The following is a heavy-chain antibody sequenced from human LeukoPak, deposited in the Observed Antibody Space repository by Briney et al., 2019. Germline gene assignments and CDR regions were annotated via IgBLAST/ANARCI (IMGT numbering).Heavy chain of an antibody. CDR2: IYYSGST. CDR3: ARDHGSGIDY. D-gene: IGHD3-10*01. CDR1: GGSISSYY. Sequence: SETLSLTCTVSGGSISSYYWSWIRQPPGKGLEWIGYIYYSGSTNYNPSLKSRVTISVDTSKNQFSLKLGSVTAADTAVYYCARDHGSGIDYWGQGTLVTVSS. V-gene: IGHV4-59*01. J-gene: IGHJ4*02.